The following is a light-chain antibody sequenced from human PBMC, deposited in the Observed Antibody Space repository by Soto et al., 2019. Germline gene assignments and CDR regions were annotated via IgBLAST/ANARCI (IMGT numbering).Light chain of an antibody. CDR3: QQYGTSPFP. CDR2: GAS. Sequence: EIVLTQSPGTLSLSPGERATLSCRASQSVSSSYLAWYRQKPGQAPRLLIYGASSRATGIPDRFSGSGSGTDFTLTISRLEPEDFAVYYCQQYGTSPFPFGPGTKVDIK. CDR1: QSVSSSY. J-gene: IGKJ3*01. V-gene: IGKV3-20*01.